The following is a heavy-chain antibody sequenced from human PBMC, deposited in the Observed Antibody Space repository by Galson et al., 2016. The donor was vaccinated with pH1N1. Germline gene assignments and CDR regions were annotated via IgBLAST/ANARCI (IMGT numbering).Heavy chain of an antibody. D-gene: IGHD6-25*01. CDR1: RGTFSNYV. V-gene: IGHV1-69*06. J-gene: IGHJ3*02. CDR2: IIPLFGTG. Sequence: SVKVSCKASRGTFSNYVINWVRQAPGQGLEWMGGIIPLFGTGYNAQNFQGRFTITADKSTSTTYMELNSLTSEDTALYFCARDGGRAGAFDIWGPGTMVTVSS. CDR3: ARDGGRAGAFDI.